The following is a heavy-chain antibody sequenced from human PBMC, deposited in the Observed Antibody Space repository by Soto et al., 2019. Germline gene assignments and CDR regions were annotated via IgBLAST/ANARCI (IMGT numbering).Heavy chain of an antibody. D-gene: IGHD4-17*01. CDR2: TYYRSKWYN. CDR3: ARVLLFDYGDYVYYYYGMDV. Sequence: SQTLSLTCAISGDSVSSNSAAWNWIRQSPSRGLEWLGRTYYRSKWYNDYAVSVKSRITINPDTSKNQFSLQLNSVTPEDTAVYYCARVLLFDYGDYVYYYYGMDVWGQGTRVTVSS. V-gene: IGHV6-1*01. CDR1: GDSVSSNSAA. J-gene: IGHJ6*02.